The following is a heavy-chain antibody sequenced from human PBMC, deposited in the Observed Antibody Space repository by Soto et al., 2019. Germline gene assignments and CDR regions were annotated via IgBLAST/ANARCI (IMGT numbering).Heavy chain of an antibody. V-gene: IGHV5-51*01. J-gene: IGHJ4*02. Sequence: PGESLKISCKVSGYRFTSYWIGWVRQMPGKGLEWMGIIYPGDSDTKYSPSFQGQVTISADKSINTAYLQWSSLKASDTAMYYCVRRGMVSSSDRFFDYWGQGTLVTVSS. CDR2: IYPGDSDT. CDR1: GYRFTSYW. CDR3: VRRGMVSSSDRFFDY. D-gene: IGHD3-10*01.